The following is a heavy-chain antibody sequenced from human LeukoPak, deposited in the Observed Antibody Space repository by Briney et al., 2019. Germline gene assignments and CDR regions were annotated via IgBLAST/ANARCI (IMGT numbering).Heavy chain of an antibody. CDR2: IYSSGNT. J-gene: IGHJ5*02. V-gene: IGHV4-39*07. CDR1: GGSISSSSYY. D-gene: IGHD6-13*01. CDR3: ARSQGSLNA. Sequence: SETLSLTCTVSGGSISSSSYYWGWIRQPPGKGLEWIGSIYSSGNTYYNPSLKCRVTISVDTSKNQFSLKLSSVTAADTAVYYCARSQGSLNAWGQGTLVTVSS.